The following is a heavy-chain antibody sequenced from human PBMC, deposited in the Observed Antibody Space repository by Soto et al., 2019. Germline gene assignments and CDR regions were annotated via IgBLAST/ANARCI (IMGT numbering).Heavy chain of an antibody. CDR3: ARERCISTSCYAALDY. V-gene: IGHV1-69*12. CDR1: GGTFSSYA. D-gene: IGHD2-2*01. Sequence: QVQLVQSGAEVKKPGSSVKVSCKASGGTFSSYAISWVRQAPGQGLEWMGGIIPIFGTANYAQKFQGRVTITADESTSTAYMGLSSLRSEDTAVYYCARERCISTSCYAALDYWGQGTLVTVSS. CDR2: IIPIFGTA. J-gene: IGHJ4*02.